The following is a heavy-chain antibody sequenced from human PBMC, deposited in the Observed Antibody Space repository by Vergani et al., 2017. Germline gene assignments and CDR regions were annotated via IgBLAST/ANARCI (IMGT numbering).Heavy chain of an antibody. V-gene: IGHV4-61*02. D-gene: IGHD2-21*01. J-gene: IGHJ6*03. Sequence: QVQLQESGPGLLKPSQTLSLTCTVPGASVSRGTYYWTWIRQPAGKKLEWIVRMYTSGHSIYNPSLESRVTISVDTSKNQFSLQLSSVTAADTAVYYCARASHCINCYSEEPNGPGYYYMDVWGKGTTVTVSS. CDR1: GASVSRGTYY. CDR2: MYTSGHS. CDR3: ARASHCINCYSEEPNGPGYYYMDV.